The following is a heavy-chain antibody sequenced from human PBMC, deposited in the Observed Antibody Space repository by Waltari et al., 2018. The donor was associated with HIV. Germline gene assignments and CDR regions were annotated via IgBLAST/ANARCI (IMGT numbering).Heavy chain of an antibody. J-gene: IGHJ4*01. CDR1: GGSISSGSYY. CDR3: ARDRPYYDGSGSLRYFDY. V-gene: IGHV4-61*02. D-gene: IGHD3-10*01. CDR2: IYTSGST. Sequence: QVQLQESGPGLVKPSQTLSLTCTVSGGSISSGSYYWSWIRQPAGKGLEWIGRIYTSGSTNYNPSRKIRVTISVDTSKNQLSLKLSSVTAADTAVYYCARDRPYYDGSGSLRYFDYWGQGTLVSVSS.